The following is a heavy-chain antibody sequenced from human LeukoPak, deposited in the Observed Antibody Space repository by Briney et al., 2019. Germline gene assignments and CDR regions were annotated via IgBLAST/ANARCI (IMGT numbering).Heavy chain of an antibody. CDR2: ISSASGTI. V-gene: IGHV3-48*03. CDR1: GFSFRSFE. J-gene: IGHJ6*02. CDR3: ARSTELSDPYLYYGMDV. D-gene: IGHD1-26*01. Sequence: GGSLRLSCAASGFSFRSFEMSWVRQAPGKGLECIAYISSASGTIYHADSVKGRFTTSRDNANNSLYLQMNNLRAEDTAIYYCARSTELSDPYLYYGMDVWGQGTTVTVSS.